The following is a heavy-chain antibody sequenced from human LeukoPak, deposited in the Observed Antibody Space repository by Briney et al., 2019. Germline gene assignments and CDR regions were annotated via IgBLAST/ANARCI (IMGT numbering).Heavy chain of an antibody. D-gene: IGHD6-19*01. Sequence: PSETLSLTCTISDDSISNNRYFWAWIRQPPGKGLEWIGSINYSGRTYYNPSLKSRLTMSVDTAKRQFSLKLSSVTAADTAVYYCAKVGYSSGWYSGWFDPWGQGTLVTVSS. CDR2: INYSGRT. CDR3: AKVGYSSGWYSGWFDP. CDR1: DDSISNNRYF. J-gene: IGHJ5*02. V-gene: IGHV4-39*01.